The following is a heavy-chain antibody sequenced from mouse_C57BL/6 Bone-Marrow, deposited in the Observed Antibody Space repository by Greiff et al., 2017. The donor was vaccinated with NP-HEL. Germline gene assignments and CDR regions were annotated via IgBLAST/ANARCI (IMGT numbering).Heavy chain of an antibody. Sequence: VQLQQSGAELVRPGASVKLSCKASGYTFTDYYINWVKQRPGQGLEWIARIYPGSGNTYYNEKFKGKATLTAEKSSSTAYMQLSSLTSEDSAVYFCAVITTVVSYWYFDVWGTGTTVTVSS. CDR3: AVITTVVSYWYFDV. CDR1: GYTFTDYY. V-gene: IGHV1-76*01. D-gene: IGHD1-1*01. J-gene: IGHJ1*03. CDR2: IYPGSGNT.